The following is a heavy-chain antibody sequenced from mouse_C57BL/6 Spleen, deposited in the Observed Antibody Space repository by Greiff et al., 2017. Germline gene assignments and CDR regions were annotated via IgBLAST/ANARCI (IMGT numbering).Heavy chain of an antibody. CDR2: IYPGSGNP. V-gene: IGHV1-76*01. CDR3: ARDEGQLRVGGYFDY. Sequence: VQLQQSGAELVRPGASVKLSCKASGYTFTDYYINWVKQRPGQGLEWIARIYPGSGNPYYNEKFKGKATLTAEKSSSTAYMQLSSLTSEDSAVYFCARDEGQLRVGGYFDYWGQGTTLTVSS. J-gene: IGHJ2*01. D-gene: IGHD3-2*02. CDR1: GYTFTDYY.